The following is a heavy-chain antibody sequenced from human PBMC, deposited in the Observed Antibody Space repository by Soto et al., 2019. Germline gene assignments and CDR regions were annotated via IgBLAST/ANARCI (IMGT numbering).Heavy chain of an antibody. V-gene: IGHV1-18*01. CDR3: ARALTGYGMDV. J-gene: IGHJ6*02. CDR2: ITTYNGNT. CDR1: RYIFTNYG. Sequence: QVQLVQSGVEVRETGASVKVSCKAVRYIFTNYGVSWVRQAPGQGLEWMGWITTYNGNTEYAQKFQGRVTMTTDASTSTAYMELGSLRSDDTAIYYCARALTGYGMDVWGQGTTVTVS.